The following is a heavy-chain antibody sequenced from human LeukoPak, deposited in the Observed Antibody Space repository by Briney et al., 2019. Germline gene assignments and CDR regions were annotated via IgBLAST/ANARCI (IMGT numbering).Heavy chain of an antibody. D-gene: IGHD3-10*01. J-gene: IGHJ5*02. CDR1: GGSLSSYY. V-gene: IGHV4-59*08. CDR3: ARWDYYGSGSYFSWFDP. Sequence: SETLSLTCTVSGGSLSSYYWSWIRQPPGKGLEWIGYIYYSGSTNYNPSLKSRVTISVDTSKNQFSLKLSSVTAADTAVYYCARWDYYGSGSYFSWFDPWGQGTLVTVS. CDR2: IYYSGST.